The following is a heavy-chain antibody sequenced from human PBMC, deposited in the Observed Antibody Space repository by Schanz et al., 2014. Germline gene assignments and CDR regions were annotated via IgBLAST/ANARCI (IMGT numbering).Heavy chain of an antibody. J-gene: IGHJ4*02. D-gene: IGHD5-18*01. CDR3: ARGTDTAMEHRPFDY. CDR1: EFSFSSFG. V-gene: IGHV3-48*01. CDR2: ISSSSSTI. Sequence: EVQLVESGGGLVQPRGSLRLSCAASEFSFSSFGMNWVRQAPGKGLEWVSYISSSSSTIYYADSVKGRFTISRDNAKNSLYLQMNSLRAEDTAVYYCARGTDTAMEHRPFDYWGQGTLVTVSS.